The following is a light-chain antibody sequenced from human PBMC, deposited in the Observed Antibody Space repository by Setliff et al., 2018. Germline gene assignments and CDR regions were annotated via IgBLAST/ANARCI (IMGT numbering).Light chain of an antibody. J-gene: IGLJ1*01. CDR3: QVWNTDTDHPGNV. V-gene: IGLV3-21*04. CDR2: YDS. Sequence: SYELTQPPSVSVAPGKTARITCGGDNIGSKSVNWYHQKPGQAPVLVIYYDSDRPSGIPDRFSASNSGNTATLTISSVEVGDEADYYCQVWNTDTDHPGNVFGTGTKV. CDR1: NIGSKS.